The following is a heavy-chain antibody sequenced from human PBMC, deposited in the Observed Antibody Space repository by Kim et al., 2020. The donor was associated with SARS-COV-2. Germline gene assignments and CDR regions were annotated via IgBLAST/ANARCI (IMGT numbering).Heavy chain of an antibody. J-gene: IGHJ4*02. D-gene: IGHD3-9*01. Sequence: ADSVRGRFTISRDNSKNTLYLQMNSLRAEDTAVYYCAKNIYDILTGYIDYWGQGTLVTVSS. CDR3: AKNIYDILTGYIDY. V-gene: IGHV3-23*01.